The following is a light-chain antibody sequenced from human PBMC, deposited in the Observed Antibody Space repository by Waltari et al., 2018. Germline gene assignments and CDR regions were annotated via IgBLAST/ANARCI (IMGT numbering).Light chain of an antibody. Sequence: SVITQSPDYLTVSLGQMATYNGKSIQSVLSSSNTKNYLGGYQQKPGQPPKLLLTWASTRESGVPDRFSGSGSGTDFTLTISSLQAEDVAVYYCQQCYTFPYTFGQGTKLEIK. CDR2: WAS. CDR3: QQCYTFPYT. V-gene: IGKV4-1*01. J-gene: IGKJ2*01. CDR1: QSVLSSSNTKNY.